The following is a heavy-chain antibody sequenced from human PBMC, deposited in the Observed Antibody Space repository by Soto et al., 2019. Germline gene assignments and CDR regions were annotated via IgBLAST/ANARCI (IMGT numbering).Heavy chain of an antibody. CDR2: IYYSGST. V-gene: IGHV4-59*01. D-gene: IGHD6-19*01. CDR3: ASSSGWFYFDY. CDR1: GGSISSYY. Sequence: SETLSLTCTVSGGSISSYYSSWIRQPPGKGLEWIGYIYYSGSTTYNPSLKSRVAISVDTSKNQFCRKLSSVTAADTAVYYCASSSGWFYFDYWGQGTLVTVSS. J-gene: IGHJ4*02.